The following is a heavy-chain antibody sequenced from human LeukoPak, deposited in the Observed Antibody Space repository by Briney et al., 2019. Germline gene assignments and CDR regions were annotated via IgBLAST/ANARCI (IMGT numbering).Heavy chain of an antibody. CDR3: VRHRKTYCTTTRCSYYFDY. J-gene: IGHJ4*02. CDR1: GGSISSTAYY. CDR2: IYYSGTT. Sequence: SETLSLTCSVSGGSISSTAYYWGWIRQAPGKGLEWIGTIYYSGTTQYNPSLKSRVIRSVDTSKNQFSLKVRSVIAADLAVYYCVRHRKTYCTTTRCSYYFDYWGQGALVTVSS. V-gene: IGHV4-39*01. D-gene: IGHD2-2*01.